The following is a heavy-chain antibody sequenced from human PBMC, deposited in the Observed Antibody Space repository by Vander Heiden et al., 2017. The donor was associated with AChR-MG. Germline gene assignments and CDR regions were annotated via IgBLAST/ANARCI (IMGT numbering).Heavy chain of an antibody. CDR1: GGSFSGYY. J-gene: IGHJ4*02. D-gene: IGHD4-17*01. V-gene: IGHV4-34*01. CDR2: INHSGST. Sequence: QVQLQQWGAGLLKPSETLSLTCAVYGGSFSGYYWRWIRQPPGKGLEWIWEINHSGSTNYNPSLKSRVTISVDTSKNQFSLKLSSVTAADTAVYYCAIPTDYGGNSSDYWGQGTLVTVSS. CDR3: AIPTDYGGNSSDY.